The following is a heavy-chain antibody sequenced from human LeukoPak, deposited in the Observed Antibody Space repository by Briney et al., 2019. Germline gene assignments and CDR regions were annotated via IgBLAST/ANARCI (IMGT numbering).Heavy chain of an antibody. CDR3: AKVHGYSYGFYYYYMDV. Sequence: GGSLRLSCAASGFTFSSYGMHWVRQAPGKGLEWVAFIRYDGSNKYHADSVKGRFTISRDNSKNTLYLQMNSLRAEDTAVYYCAKVHGYSYGFYYYYMDVWGKGTTVTVSS. CDR2: IRYDGSNK. V-gene: IGHV3-30*02. D-gene: IGHD5-18*01. J-gene: IGHJ6*03. CDR1: GFTFSSYG.